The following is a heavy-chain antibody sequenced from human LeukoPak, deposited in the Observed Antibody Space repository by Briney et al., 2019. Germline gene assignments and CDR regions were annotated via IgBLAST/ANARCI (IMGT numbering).Heavy chain of an antibody. D-gene: IGHD6-13*01. V-gene: IGHV1-18*01. CDR2: ISAYNGNT. CDR3: ARWDSSSWYPYFDY. Sequence: ASVKVSCKASGYTFTSYGISWVRQAPGQGLEWMGWISAYNGNTNYAQKLQGRVTITTDTSTSTAYMELRSLRSDDTAVYYCARWDSSSWYPYFDYWGQGTLVTVSS. CDR1: GYTFTSYG. J-gene: IGHJ4*02.